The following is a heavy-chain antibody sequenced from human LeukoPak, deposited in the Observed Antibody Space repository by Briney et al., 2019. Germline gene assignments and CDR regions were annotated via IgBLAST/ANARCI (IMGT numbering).Heavy chain of an antibody. D-gene: IGHD3-22*01. CDR1: GYSFTSYG. J-gene: IGHJ4*02. Sequence: GASVKVYCKASGYSFTSYGISWVRQAPGQGLEWMGWISGYNGNTNYAQRLQGRVTMTTDTSTSTAYMELRSLSSDDTAVYYCARDRPYYYDSSAYYPDFWGQGTLVTVSS. CDR2: ISGYNGNT. CDR3: ARDRPYYYDSSAYYPDF. V-gene: IGHV1-18*01.